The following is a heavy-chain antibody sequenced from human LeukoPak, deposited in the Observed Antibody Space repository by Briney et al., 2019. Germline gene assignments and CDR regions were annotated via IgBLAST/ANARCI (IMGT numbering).Heavy chain of an antibody. J-gene: IGHJ4*02. V-gene: IGHV1-69*05. D-gene: IGHD6-6*01. CDR2: IIPIFGTA. CDR3: ASGTLRSSSLLPDDY. CDR1: GGTFSSYA. Sequence: AASVKVSCKASGGTFSSYAISWVRQAPGQGLEWMGRIIPIFGTANYAQKFQGRVTITTDESTSTAYMELSSLRSEDTAVYYCASGTLRSSSLLPDDYWGQGTLVTVSS.